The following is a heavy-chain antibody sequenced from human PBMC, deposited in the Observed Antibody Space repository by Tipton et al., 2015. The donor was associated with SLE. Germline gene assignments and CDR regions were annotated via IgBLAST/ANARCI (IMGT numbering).Heavy chain of an antibody. CDR2: IRYDGSNK. Sequence: SLRLSCAASGFTFSSYGMHWVRQAPGKGLEWVAFIRYDGSNKYYADSVKGRFTISRDNSKNTLYLQMNSLRAEDTAVYYCARDLAAAGLYYYYYYGMDVWGQGTTVTVSS. CDR1: GFTFSSYG. CDR3: ARDLAAAGLYYYYYYGMDV. V-gene: IGHV3-30*02. D-gene: IGHD6-13*01. J-gene: IGHJ6*02.